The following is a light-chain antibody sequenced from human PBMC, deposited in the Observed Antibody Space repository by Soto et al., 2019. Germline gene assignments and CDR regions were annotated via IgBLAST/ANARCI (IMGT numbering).Light chain of an antibody. CDR1: QGISNF. V-gene: IGKV1-39*01. CDR3: QQSYSTLT. J-gene: IGKJ4*01. CDR2: VAS. Sequence: DIQMTQSPSTLSGSVGDRVTITCRASQGISNFLAWYQQKPGKAPNLLIYVASSLQSGVPSRFSGSGSGTDFTLTISSLQPEDFATYYCQQSYSTLTFGGGTKVDIK.